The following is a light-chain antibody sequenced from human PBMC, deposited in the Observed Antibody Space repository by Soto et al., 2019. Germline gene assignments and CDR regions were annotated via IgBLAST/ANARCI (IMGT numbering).Light chain of an antibody. CDR2: EVT. CDR1: CGDIGSYNR. Sequence: QSVLTQPASVSGSPGQSITISCTGTCGDIGSYNRVSWYQQHPGKAPKLIIYEVTDRPSGVSNRFSGSKSGNTASLTISGLQAEDEAAYYCTSYTNINTRACVFGTGTKVTVL. J-gene: IGLJ1*01. CDR3: TSYTNINTRACV. V-gene: IGLV2-14*01.